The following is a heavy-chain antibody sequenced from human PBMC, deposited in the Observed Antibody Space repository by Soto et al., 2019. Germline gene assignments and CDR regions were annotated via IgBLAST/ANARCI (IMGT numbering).Heavy chain of an antibody. CDR1: GGTFSSYA. CDR2: IIPIFGTA. CDR3: ARGHYYDFWRNYGMDV. D-gene: IGHD3-3*01. Sequence: QVQLVQSGAEVKKPGSSVKDSCKASGGTFSSYAISWVRQAPGQGLEWMGGIIPIFGTANYAQKFQGRVTITADESTSTAYMELSSLRSEDTAVYYCARGHYYDFWRNYGMDVWGQGTTVTVSS. J-gene: IGHJ6*02. V-gene: IGHV1-69*01.